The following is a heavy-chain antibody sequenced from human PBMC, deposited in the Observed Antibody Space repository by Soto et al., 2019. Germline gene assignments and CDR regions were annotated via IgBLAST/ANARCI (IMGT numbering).Heavy chain of an antibody. V-gene: IGHV3-48*01. Sequence: GGSLRLSCAASGFTFSSYSMNWVRQAPGKGLEWVSYISSSSSTIYYADSVKGRFTISRDNAKNSLYLQMDSLRPEDTAVYYCARANDLNAFDIWGQGTMVTVSS. CDR3: ARANDLNAFDI. CDR1: GFTFSSYS. J-gene: IGHJ3*02. D-gene: IGHD1-1*01. CDR2: ISSSSSTI.